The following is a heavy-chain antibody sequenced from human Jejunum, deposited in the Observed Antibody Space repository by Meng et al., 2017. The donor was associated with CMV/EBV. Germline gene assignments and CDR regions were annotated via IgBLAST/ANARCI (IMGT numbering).Heavy chain of an antibody. V-gene: IGHV3-11*01. J-gene: IGHJ4*02. CDR3: VRGNYGFDY. CDR1: GFTFGAYY. CDR2: ITGSGNTI. Sequence: QVQLVESGGDLVKPGGSLRLSCAASGFTFGAYYMAWVRQAPGKGLEWVSYITGSGNTIYYADSVKGRFTIFRDNAKSSLYLEINSLRAEDTAVYYCVRGNYGFDYWGQGTLVTVSS. D-gene: IGHD4-17*01.